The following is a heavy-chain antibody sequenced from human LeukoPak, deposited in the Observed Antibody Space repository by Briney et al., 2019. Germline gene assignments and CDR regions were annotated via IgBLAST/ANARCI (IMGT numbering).Heavy chain of an antibody. CDR1: GGSFSGYY. Sequence: SETLSLTCAVYGGSFSGYYWSWIRQPPGKGLEWIGEINHSGSTNYNPSLKSRVTISVDTSKNQFSLKLSSVAAADTAVYYCARLVDAFDIWGQGTMVTVSS. CDR2: INHSGST. D-gene: IGHD2-8*02. V-gene: IGHV4-34*01. CDR3: ARLVDAFDI. J-gene: IGHJ3*02.